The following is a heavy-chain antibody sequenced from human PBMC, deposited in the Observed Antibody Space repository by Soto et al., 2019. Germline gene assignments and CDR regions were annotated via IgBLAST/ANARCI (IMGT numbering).Heavy chain of an antibody. J-gene: IGHJ3*02. CDR3: ARVDMVRGVTFDI. Sequence: QVQLQESGPGLVKPSQTLSLTCPVSGGSISSGDYYWSWIRQPPGKGLEWIGYIYYSGSTYYNPSLKSRVTISVDTSKNQFSLKLSSVTAADTAVYYCARVDMVRGVTFDIWGQGTMVTVSS. V-gene: IGHV4-30-4*01. D-gene: IGHD3-10*01. CDR1: GGSISSGDYY. CDR2: IYYSGST.